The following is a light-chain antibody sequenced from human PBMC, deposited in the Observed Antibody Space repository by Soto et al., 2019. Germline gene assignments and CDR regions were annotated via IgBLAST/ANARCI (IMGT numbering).Light chain of an antibody. CDR1: ASDIGRYNY. V-gene: IGLV2-8*01. CDR3: SACTSSTTWV. Sequence: QSVLTQPPSASGSPGQTVTISCIGTASDIGRYNYVSWYQHHPGKAPKLIIYEVTKRPSGVPDRFSGSKSGSTASLTISGLQAEAEEYYHCSACTSSTTWVFGAGTQLTVL. CDR2: EVT. J-gene: IGLJ3*02.